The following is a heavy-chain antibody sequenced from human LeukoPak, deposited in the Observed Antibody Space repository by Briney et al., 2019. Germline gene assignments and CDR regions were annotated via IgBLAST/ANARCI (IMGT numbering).Heavy chain of an antibody. J-gene: IGHJ4*02. CDR1: DFTFSSSG. CDR2: VSSSGENT. Sequence: GGSLRLSCAASDFTFSSSGMTWVRQAPGKGLEWVSTVSSSGENTYYADSVKGQFTISRDNSKNTLYLQMNSLRAEDTAVYYCAKGAYYDLWGQGTLVTVSS. CDR3: AKGAYYDL. V-gene: IGHV3-23*01. D-gene: IGHD3-22*01.